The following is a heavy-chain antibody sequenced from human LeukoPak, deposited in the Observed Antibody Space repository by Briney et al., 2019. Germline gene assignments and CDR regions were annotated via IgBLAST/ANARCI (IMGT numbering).Heavy chain of an antibody. CDR3: ARGTSAGDY. Sequence: GGSLRLSCAASGFTFSSYWMHWVRQAPGKGLEWVSSISSSSNYIYYADSVKGRFTISRDNAKNSLYLQMNSVRAEDTAVYYCARGTSAGDYWGQGTLVTVSS. J-gene: IGHJ4*02. CDR2: ISSSSNYI. CDR1: GFTFSSYW. V-gene: IGHV3-21*01.